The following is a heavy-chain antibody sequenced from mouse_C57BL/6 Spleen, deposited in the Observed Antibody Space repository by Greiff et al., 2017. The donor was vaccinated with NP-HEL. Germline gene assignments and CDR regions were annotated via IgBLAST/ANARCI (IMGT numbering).Heavy chain of an antibody. J-gene: IGHJ1*03. Sequence: QVQLQQPGAELVKPGASVKMSCKASGYTFTSYWITWVKQRPGQGLEWIGDIYPGSGSTNYNEKFKSKATLTVDTSSSTAYMQLSSLTSEDSAVYYCARRYYYGSSYRYFDVWGTGTTVTVSS. CDR3: ARRYYYGSSYRYFDV. CDR2: IYPGSGST. V-gene: IGHV1-55*01. CDR1: GYTFTSYW. D-gene: IGHD1-1*01.